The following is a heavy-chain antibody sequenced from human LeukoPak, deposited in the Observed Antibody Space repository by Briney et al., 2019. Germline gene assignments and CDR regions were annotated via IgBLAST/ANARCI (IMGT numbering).Heavy chain of an antibody. CDR3: ATVGRAARPGY. D-gene: IGHD6-6*01. Sequence: GGSLRLSCAASGFTFSSYEMNWVRQAPGKGLEWVSYISASGSSRYYADSVKGRFTISRDNARNSLYLQMDSLRGGDTAVYYCATVGRAARPGYWGQGTLITVSS. V-gene: IGHV3-48*03. J-gene: IGHJ4*02. CDR1: GFTFSSYE. CDR2: ISASGSSR.